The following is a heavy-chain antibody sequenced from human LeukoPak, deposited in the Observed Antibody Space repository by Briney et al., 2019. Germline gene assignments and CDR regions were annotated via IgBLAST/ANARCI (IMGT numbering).Heavy chain of an antibody. V-gene: IGHV3-74*01. CDR1: GFVFSNYW. CDR3: ARDGYCSSGTCYGKDY. CDR2: INTDESSI. D-gene: IGHD2-15*01. Sequence: PGGSLRLSCAASGFVFSNYWMHWVRRGPGKGLVWVSRINTDESSIIYADSVKGRFTVSRDNAKNTLYLQMNSLRPEDTAVYYCARDGYCSSGTCYGKDYWGQGTLVTVSS. J-gene: IGHJ4*02.